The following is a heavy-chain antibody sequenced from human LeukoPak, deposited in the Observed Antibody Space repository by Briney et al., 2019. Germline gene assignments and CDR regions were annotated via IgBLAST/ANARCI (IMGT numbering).Heavy chain of an antibody. CDR2: ISGSSGII. CDR3: ARVAYYYDSSGYREGVYYFDY. Sequence: GGSLRLSCAASGFTFNTYTMNWVRQAPGKGLEWVSYISGSSGIIDYADSVRGRFTISRDNAKNSLYLQMNSLRAEDTAVYYCARVAYYYDSSGYREGVYYFDYWGQGTLVTVSS. D-gene: IGHD3-22*01. V-gene: IGHV3-48*01. CDR1: GFTFNTYT. J-gene: IGHJ4*02.